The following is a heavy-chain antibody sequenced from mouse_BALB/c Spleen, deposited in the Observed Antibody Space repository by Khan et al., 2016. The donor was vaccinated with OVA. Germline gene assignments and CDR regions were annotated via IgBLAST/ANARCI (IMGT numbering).Heavy chain of an antibody. V-gene: IGHV1-4*01. J-gene: IGHJ3*01. CDR3: VREGAYHRNDGWFAY. Sequence: QVQLKQSGAELARPGASVKMSCKASGYTFTTYTIHWVKKRPGQGLEWIGYINPSNGYTNYNQKFKDKATLTTDKSSTTAYLQLSSLTSEDSAVYNCVREGAYHRNDGWFAYWGQGTLVTVSA. D-gene: IGHD2-14*01. CDR1: GYTFTTYT. CDR2: INPSNGYT.